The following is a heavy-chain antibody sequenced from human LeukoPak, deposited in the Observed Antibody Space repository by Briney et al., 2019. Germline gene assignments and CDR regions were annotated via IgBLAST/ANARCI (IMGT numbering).Heavy chain of an antibody. CDR1: GFTFSSYA. CDR2: IRYDGSNK. V-gene: IGHV3-30*02. D-gene: IGHD3-22*01. CDR3: VKDLVEDYYDSSGLGY. J-gene: IGHJ4*02. Sequence: GGSLRLSCAASGFTFSSYAMSWVRQAPGKGLEWVAFIRYDGSNKYYADSVKGRFTISRDNSKNTLYLQMNSLRAEDTAVYYCVKDLVEDYYDSSGLGYWGQGTLVTVSS.